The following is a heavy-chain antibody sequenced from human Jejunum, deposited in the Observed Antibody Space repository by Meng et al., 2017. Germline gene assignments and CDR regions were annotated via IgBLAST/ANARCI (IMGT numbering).Heavy chain of an antibody. V-gene: IGHV3-30*04. J-gene: IGHJ5*02. CDR1: GFTFSSYA. Sequence: QVHLGESGGGWGQPGRSLTLSCAASGFTFSSYAMHWVRQAPGKGLEWVAVISYDGSNKYYADSVKGRFTISRDNSKNTLFLQMNSLRAEDTAVYYCARSVVYGGNSGSWFDPWGQGTLVTVSS. CDR2: ISYDGSNK. CDR3: ARSVVYGGNSGSWFDP. D-gene: IGHD4-23*01.